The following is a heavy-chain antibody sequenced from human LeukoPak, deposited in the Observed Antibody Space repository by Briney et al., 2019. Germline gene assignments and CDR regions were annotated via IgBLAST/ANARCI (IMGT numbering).Heavy chain of an antibody. J-gene: IGHJ6*02. CDR2: IYISGST. CDR1: GGSISSYY. D-gene: IGHD3-3*01. V-gene: IGHV4-4*07. CDR3: ARSRRFPKPYYGMDV. Sequence: SETLSLTCTVSGGSISSYYWSWIRQPAGKGLEWIGRIYISGSTNYNPSLKSRVTMSVDTSKNQFSLKLSSVTAADTAVYYCARSRRFPKPYYGMDVWGQGTTVTVSS.